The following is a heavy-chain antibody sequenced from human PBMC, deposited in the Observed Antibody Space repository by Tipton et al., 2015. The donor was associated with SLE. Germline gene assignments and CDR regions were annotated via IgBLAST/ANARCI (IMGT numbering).Heavy chain of an antibody. D-gene: IGHD2-15*01. CDR1: GGTFSSYA. V-gene: IGHV1-69*04. Sequence: QSGAEVKKPGSSVKVSCKAPGGTFSSYAISWVRQAPGQGLEWMGRIIPIVGIANYAQKFQGRVTITADKSTSTAYMELSSLRSEDTAVYYCARELPNCSGGSCFDAFDIWGQGTMVTASS. J-gene: IGHJ3*02. CDR3: ARELPNCSGGSCFDAFDI. CDR2: IIPIVGIA.